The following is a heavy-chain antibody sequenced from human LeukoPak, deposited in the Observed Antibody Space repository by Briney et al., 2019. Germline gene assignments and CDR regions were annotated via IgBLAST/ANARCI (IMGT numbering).Heavy chain of an antibody. Sequence: ASVKVSCKASGYTFTSYYMHWVRQAPGQGLEWMGIINPSGGSTSYAQKFQGRVTMTTDPSTNTVYMDLRSLRSDDTAVYYCARYHESGSLDYWGQGTLVTVSS. CDR1: GYTFTSYY. J-gene: IGHJ4*02. D-gene: IGHD3-10*01. V-gene: IGHV1-46*01. CDR3: ARYHESGSLDY. CDR2: INPSGGST.